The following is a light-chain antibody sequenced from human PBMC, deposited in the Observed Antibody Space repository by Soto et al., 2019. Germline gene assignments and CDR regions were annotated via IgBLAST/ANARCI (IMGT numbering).Light chain of an antibody. Sequence: QAVLTQPPSASGTPGQRVTISCSGSSSNIGSNAVNWYQQLPGTAPKLLIYSNDQRPSGVPDRFSGSKSGNTASLTVSGLQAEDEADYYCSSYANNNNCKFVFGTGTKLTVL. CDR2: SND. CDR3: SSYANNNNCKFV. V-gene: IGLV1-44*01. J-gene: IGLJ1*01. CDR1: SSNIGSNA.